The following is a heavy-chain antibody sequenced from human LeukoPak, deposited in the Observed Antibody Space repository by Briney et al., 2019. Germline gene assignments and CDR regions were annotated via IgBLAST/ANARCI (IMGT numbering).Heavy chain of an antibody. Sequence: GASVKVSCKASGGTFSSYAISWVRQAPGQGLEWMGGIIPIFGTANYAQKFQGRVTITTDESTSTAYMELSSLRSEDTAVYYCARGTPAIFRVVIIHDAFDIWGQGTMVTVSS. D-gene: IGHD3-3*01. J-gene: IGHJ3*02. CDR2: IIPIFGTA. CDR1: GGTFSSYA. V-gene: IGHV1-69*05. CDR3: ARGTPAIFRVVIIHDAFDI.